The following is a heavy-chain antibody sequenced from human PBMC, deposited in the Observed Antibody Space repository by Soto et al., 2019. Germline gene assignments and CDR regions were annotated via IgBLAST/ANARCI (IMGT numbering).Heavy chain of an antibody. CDR1: GYTFTSYY. V-gene: IGHV1-46*01. CDR2: INPSGGST. D-gene: IGHD6-13*01. CDR3: VLGAAAGTNYYYGMAV. Sequence: ASVKVSCKASGYTFTSYYMHWVRQAPGQGLEWMGIINPSGGSTSYAQKFQGRVTMTRDTSTSTVYMELSSLRSEDTAVYYCVLGAAAGTNYYYGMAVWGQGTTVTVSS. J-gene: IGHJ6*02.